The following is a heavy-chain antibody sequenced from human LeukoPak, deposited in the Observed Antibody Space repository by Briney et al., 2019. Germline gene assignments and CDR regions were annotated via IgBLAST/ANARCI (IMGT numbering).Heavy chain of an antibody. V-gene: IGHV1-18*01. J-gene: IGHJ5*02. CDR2: VSAYNGNT. D-gene: IGHD5-24*01. CDR1: GYTFTSYG. CDR3: ARDGEMATIRSNWFDP. Sequence: GASVKVSCKASGYTFTSYGISWVRQAPGQGLEWMGWVSAYNGNTNYAQKLQGRVTMTTDTPTSTAYMELRSLRSDDTAVYYCARDGEMATIRSNWFDPWGQGTLVTVSS.